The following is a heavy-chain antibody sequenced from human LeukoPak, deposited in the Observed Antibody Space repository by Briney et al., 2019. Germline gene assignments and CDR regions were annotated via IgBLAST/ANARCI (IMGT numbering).Heavy chain of an antibody. CDR3: EKIPPSGYDSINDAFDF. V-gene: IGHV3-21*01. D-gene: IGHD5-12*01. CDR2: ISGDSGYI. Sequence: KPGGSLRLSCAASGFTFSTYMTNWVRQAPGKGLEWVSTISGDSGYIYYAASVKGRFTISRDNAKNSLYLQMNSLRAEDTAVYYCEKIPPSGYDSINDAFDFWGQGTMVTVSS. J-gene: IGHJ3*01. CDR1: GFTFSTYM.